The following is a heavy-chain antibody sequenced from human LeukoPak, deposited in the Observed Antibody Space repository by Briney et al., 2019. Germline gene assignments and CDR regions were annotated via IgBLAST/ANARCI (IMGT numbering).Heavy chain of an antibody. D-gene: IGHD5-18*01. Sequence: GGSLRLSCAASGFTFSSYGMSWVRQAPGKGLEWVSAISGSGGSTDYADSMKGRFTISRDNSKNTLYLQMNSLRAEDTAVYYCARGQRRHTDMAPSFDYWGQGTLVTVSS. CDR1: GFTFSSYG. CDR3: ARGQRRHTDMAPSFDY. V-gene: IGHV3-23*01. CDR2: ISGSGGST. J-gene: IGHJ4*02.